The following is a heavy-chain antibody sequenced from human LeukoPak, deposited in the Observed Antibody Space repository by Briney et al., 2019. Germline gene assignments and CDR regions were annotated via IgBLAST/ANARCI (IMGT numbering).Heavy chain of an antibody. CDR2: IYYSGST. V-gene: IGHV4-61*01. Sequence: SETLSLTCTVSGGSVSSGSYYWSWIRQPPGKGLEWIGYIYYSGSTNYNPSLKSRVTISVDTSKNQFSLKLSSVTAADTAVYYCARDRTSFLFDPWGQGTLVTASS. J-gene: IGHJ5*02. CDR1: GGSVSSGSYY. CDR3: ARDRTSFLFDP. D-gene: IGHD3-16*02.